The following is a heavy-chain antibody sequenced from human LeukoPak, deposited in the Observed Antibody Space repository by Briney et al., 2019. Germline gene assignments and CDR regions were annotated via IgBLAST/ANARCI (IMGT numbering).Heavy chain of an antibody. CDR1: GFTFSSYS. V-gene: IGHV3-21*01. J-gene: IGHJ4*02. CDR2: ISSSSSYI. D-gene: IGHD4-17*01. CDR3: ARSLVRDGDPRPSDY. Sequence: GGSLRLSCAASGFTFSSYSMNWVRQAPGKGLEWVSSISSSSSYIYYADSVKGRFTISRDNAKNSLYLQMNSLRAEDTAVYYCARSLVRDGDPRPSDYWGQGTLVTVSS.